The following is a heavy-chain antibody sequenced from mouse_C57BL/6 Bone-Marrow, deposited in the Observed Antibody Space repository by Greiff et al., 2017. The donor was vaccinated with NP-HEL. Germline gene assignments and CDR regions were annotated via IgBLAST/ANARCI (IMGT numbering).Heavy chain of an antibody. D-gene: IGHD2-1*01. CDR3: AIKGGNYDSYWYFDV. V-gene: IGHV1-74*01. CDR2: IHPSDSDT. Sequence: VQLQQPGAELVKPGASVKVSCKASGYTFTSYWMHWVKQRPGQGLEWIGRIHPSDSDTNYNQKFKGKATLTVDKSSSTAYMQLSSLTSGDSAVYYCAIKGGNYDSYWYFDVWGTGTTVTVSS. J-gene: IGHJ1*03. CDR1: GYTFTSYW.